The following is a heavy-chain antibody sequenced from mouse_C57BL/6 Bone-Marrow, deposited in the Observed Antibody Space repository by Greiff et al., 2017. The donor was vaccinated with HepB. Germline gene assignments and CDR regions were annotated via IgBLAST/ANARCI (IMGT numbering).Heavy chain of an antibody. CDR3: ASYYGSSYRAWFAY. D-gene: IGHD1-1*01. Sequence: VQLQQPGAELVKPGASVKLSCKASGYTFTSYWLHWVKQRPGQGLGWIGMIHPNSGSTNYNEKFKSKATMTVDKSSSTAYMQHSSLTSEDSAVYYCASYYGSSYRAWFAYWGQGTRVTVSA. V-gene: IGHV1-64*01. J-gene: IGHJ3*01. CDR2: IHPNSGST. CDR1: GYTFTSYW.